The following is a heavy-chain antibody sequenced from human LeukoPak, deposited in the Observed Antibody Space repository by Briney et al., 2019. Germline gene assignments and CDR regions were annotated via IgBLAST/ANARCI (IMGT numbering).Heavy chain of an antibody. V-gene: IGHV3-21*01. CDR3: ARRIPRDFWSGYYYYFDY. D-gene: IGHD3-3*01. Sequence: GGSLRLSCAASGFTFSSYSMNWVRQAPGKGLEWVSSISSSSSYIYYADSVKGRSTISRDNAKNSLYLQMNSLRAEDTAVYYCARRIPRDFWSGYYYYFDYWGQGTLVTVSS. J-gene: IGHJ4*02. CDR1: GFTFSSYS. CDR2: ISSSSSYI.